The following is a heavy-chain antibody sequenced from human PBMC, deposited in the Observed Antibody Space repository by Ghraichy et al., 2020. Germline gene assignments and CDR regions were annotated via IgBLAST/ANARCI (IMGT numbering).Heavy chain of an antibody. CDR3: ARVARIAAAGTYYVMDV. D-gene: IGHD6-13*01. CDR1: GGSISSYY. Sequence: SETLSLTCTVSGGSISSYYWSWIRQPPGKGLEWIGYIYYSGSTNYNPSLKSRVTISVDTSKNQFSLKLRSVTAADTAVYYCARVARIAAAGTYYVMDVWGLGTTVTVSS. CDR2: IYYSGST. J-gene: IGHJ6*02. V-gene: IGHV4-59*01.